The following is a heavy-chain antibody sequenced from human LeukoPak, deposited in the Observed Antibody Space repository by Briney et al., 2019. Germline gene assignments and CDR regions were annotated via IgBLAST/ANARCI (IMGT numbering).Heavy chain of an antibody. V-gene: IGHV1-69*04. J-gene: IGHJ5*02. CDR2: IIPILGIA. D-gene: IGHD2-21*02. CDR1: GGTFSSYA. Sequence: ASVKVSCKASGGTFSSYAISWVRQAPGQGLEWMGRIIPILGIANYAQKFQGRVTITADKSTSTAYMELSSLTSEDPAVCYCASVTGIEFGWFDPWGQGTLVTVSS. CDR3: ASVTGIEFGWFDP.